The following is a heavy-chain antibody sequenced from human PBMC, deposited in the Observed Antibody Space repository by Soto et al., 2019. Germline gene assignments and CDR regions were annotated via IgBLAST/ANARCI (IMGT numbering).Heavy chain of an antibody. CDR3: AKDHHAGSAATTRTFDS. Sequence: QVQLVESGGGVVQPGKSLRLSCVDSGFTFSVYGMHWLRQAPGKGLQWVAFVSADGSKTNYADFAEGRFSISRDTSTNTLYLQMNRLKLEDTAIYYCAKDHHAGSAATTRTFDSWGHGTRVTVSS. J-gene: IGHJ4*01. CDR1: GFTFSVYG. V-gene: IGHV3-30*18. CDR2: VSADGSKT. D-gene: IGHD1-1*01.